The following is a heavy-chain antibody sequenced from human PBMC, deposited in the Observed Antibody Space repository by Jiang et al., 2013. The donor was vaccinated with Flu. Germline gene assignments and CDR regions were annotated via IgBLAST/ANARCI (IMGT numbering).Heavy chain of an antibody. Sequence: KPSQTLSLTCTVSGGSISSGDYYWSWVRQPPGRGWSGLGKSIIWEHQLQPSLKSRVTISVDKSKNQFSLKLSSVTAADTAVYYCARGADYYDSSGYGMDVWGQGTTVTVSS. CDR3: ARGADYYDSSGYGMDV. D-gene: IGHD3-22*01. J-gene: IGHJ6*02. CDR2: SIIWEH. CDR1: GGSISSGDYY. V-gene: IGHV4-30-4*01.